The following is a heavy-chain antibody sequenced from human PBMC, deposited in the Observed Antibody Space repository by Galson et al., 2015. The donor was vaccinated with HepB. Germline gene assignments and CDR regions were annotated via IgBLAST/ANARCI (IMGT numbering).Heavy chain of an antibody. V-gene: IGHV3-48*01. J-gene: IGHJ6*02. CDR3: ARGVDCSSTSCYSRYYYYYGMDV. CDR2: ISSSSSTI. CDR1: GFTFSSYS. D-gene: IGHD2-2*01. Sequence: SLRLSCAASGFTFSSYSMNWVRQAPGKGLEWVSYISSSSSTIYYADSVKGRFTISRDTAKNSLYRQMNSLRAEDTAVYYCARGVDCSSTSCYSRYYYYYGMDVCAQGTTVTVSS.